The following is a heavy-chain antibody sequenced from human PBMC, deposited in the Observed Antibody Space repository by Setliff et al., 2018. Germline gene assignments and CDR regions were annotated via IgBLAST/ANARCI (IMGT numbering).Heavy chain of an antibody. J-gene: IGHJ4*02. CDR1: GGTLRTYA. CDR2: ILPLFGSA. Sequence: ASVKVSCKASGGTLRTYAFNWVRQAPGQGLEWVGGILPLFGSATYARKFQGRVTITADESTSTTYMEVSSLTSEDTTEYFCARGPISGSGTYYGADWGQGTLVTVSS. D-gene: IGHD3-10*01. CDR3: ARGPISGSGTYYGAD. V-gene: IGHV1-69*13.